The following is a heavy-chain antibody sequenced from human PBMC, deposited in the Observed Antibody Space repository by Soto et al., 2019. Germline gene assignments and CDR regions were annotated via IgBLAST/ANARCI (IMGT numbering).Heavy chain of an antibody. Sequence: GASVKVSCKASGGTFSSYAISWVRQAPGQGLEWMGGIIPIFGTANYAQKFQGRVTITADESTSTAYMELSSLRSEDTAVYYCARDGLMEVGNGLDYWGQGTLVTVSS. CDR3: ARDGLMEVGNGLDY. D-gene: IGHD2-8*01. CDR2: IIPIFGTA. J-gene: IGHJ4*02. V-gene: IGHV1-69*13. CDR1: GGTFSSYA.